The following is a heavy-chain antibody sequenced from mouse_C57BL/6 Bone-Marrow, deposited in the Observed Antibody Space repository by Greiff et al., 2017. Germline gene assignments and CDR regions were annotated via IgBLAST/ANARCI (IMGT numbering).Heavy chain of an antibody. Sequence: QVHVKQSGAELVKPGASVKLSCKASGYTFTEYTIHWVKQRSGQGLEWIGWFYPGSGSIKYNEKFKDKATLTADKSSSTVYMELSRLTSEDSAGYFCAGHEDGAPAYGSSFDYWGQGTTLTVSS. J-gene: IGHJ2*01. CDR2: FYPGSGSI. D-gene: IGHD1-1*01. CDR3: AGHEDGAPAYGSSFDY. V-gene: IGHV1-62-2*01. CDR1: GYTFTEYT.